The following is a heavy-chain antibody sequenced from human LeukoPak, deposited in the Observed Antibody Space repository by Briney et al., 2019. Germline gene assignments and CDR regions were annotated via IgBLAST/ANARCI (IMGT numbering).Heavy chain of an antibody. V-gene: IGHV4-34*01. CDR3: ARGYLVYYYYGMDV. Sequence: SETLSLTCAVYGGSFSGYYWSWIRQPPGKGLEWIGEINHSGSTNYNPSLKSRVTISVDTSKNPFSLKLSSVTAADTAVYYCARGYLVYYYYGMDVWGQGTTVTVSS. CDR2: INHSGST. CDR1: GGSFSGYY. J-gene: IGHJ6*02.